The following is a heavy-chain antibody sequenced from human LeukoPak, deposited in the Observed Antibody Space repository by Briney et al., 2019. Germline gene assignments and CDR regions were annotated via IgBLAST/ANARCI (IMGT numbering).Heavy chain of an antibody. CDR2: ISTSSSTI. D-gene: IGHD3-10*01. J-gene: IGHJ3*02. V-gene: IGHV3-11*01. CDR3: ARDSRGAFDI. CDR1: GFTFNYY. Sequence: GGSLRLSCAASGFTFNYYISWIRQAPGKGLEWLSYISTSSSTIYYAGSVKGRFTISRDNAKNSLYLQMNSLRAEDTAEYYCARDSRGAFDIWGQGTMVTVSS.